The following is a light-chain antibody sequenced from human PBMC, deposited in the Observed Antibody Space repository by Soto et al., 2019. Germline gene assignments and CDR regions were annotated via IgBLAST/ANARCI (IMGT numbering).Light chain of an antibody. J-gene: IGKJ2*01. Sequence: DIQMTQSPSSLSASVGDRVTITCQASQDISNYLNWYQQKPGKAPKLLNYDASNLETGVPSRFSGSGSGTDFTVTISSLQPEDLATYYCQQYDNLPLTFGQGTKLEIK. V-gene: IGKV1-33*01. CDR1: QDISNY. CDR3: QQYDNLPLT. CDR2: DAS.